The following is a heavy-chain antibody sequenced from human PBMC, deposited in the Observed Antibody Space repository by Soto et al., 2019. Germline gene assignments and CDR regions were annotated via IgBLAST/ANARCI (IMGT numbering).Heavy chain of an antibody. J-gene: IGHJ4*01. CDR3: ARGRKAYSSSWYVD. Sequence: SETLSLTCAVYGGSFSTYYWSWIRQPPGKGLEWIGEINHSGSTNFNPSLKSRVTISVDTSKNQFSLKLTSVTAADTAVYFCARGRKAYSSSWYVDWGHGTLVTVSS. D-gene: IGHD6-13*01. CDR1: GGSFSTYY. V-gene: IGHV4-34*01. CDR2: INHSGST.